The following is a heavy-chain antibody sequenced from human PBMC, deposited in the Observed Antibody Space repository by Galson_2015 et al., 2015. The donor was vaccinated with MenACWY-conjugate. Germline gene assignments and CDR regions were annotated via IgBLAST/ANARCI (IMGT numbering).Heavy chain of an antibody. Sequence: SLRLSCAASGFTFSSYGMHWVRQAPGKGLEWVAFIRYDGSNKYYADSVKGRFTISRDNSKNTLYPQMNSLRAEDTAVYYCAKDSPYCSGGSCYSDRNWFDPWGQGTLVTVSS. CDR1: GFTFSSYG. CDR2: IRYDGSNK. J-gene: IGHJ5*02. V-gene: IGHV3-30*02. D-gene: IGHD2-15*01. CDR3: AKDSPYCSGGSCYSDRNWFDP.